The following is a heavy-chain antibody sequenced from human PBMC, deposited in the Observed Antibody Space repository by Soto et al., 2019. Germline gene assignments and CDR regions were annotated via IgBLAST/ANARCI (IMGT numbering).Heavy chain of an antibody. Sequence: SETLSLTCIVSGDSISSGGYYWSWIRQHPVKGLEWIGYIFYSGSAFYNPSLKGRVTISVETSKNRFSLRLNSVTAADTAVYYCVRDMSRYDSWSGYVSTTNWFDPWGQGALVTVSS. D-gene: IGHD3-3*01. CDR1: GDSISSGGYY. CDR3: VRDMSRYDSWSGYVSTTNWFDP. J-gene: IGHJ5*02. V-gene: IGHV4-31*03. CDR2: IFYSGSA.